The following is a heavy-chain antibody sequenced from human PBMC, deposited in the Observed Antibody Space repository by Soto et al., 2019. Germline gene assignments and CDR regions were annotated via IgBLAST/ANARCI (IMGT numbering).Heavy chain of an antibody. CDR1: GFTFSSYS. CDR3: ARDRDSSSCHDS. CDR2: ISSSSSYI. V-gene: IGHV3-21*01. Sequence: EVQLVESGGGLVKPGGSLRLSCAASGFTFSSYSMNWVRQAPGKGLEWVSSISSSSSYIYYADSVKGRFTISRDNAKNSLYLQMNSLRAEDTAVYYCARDRDSSSCHDSWGQGTLVTVSS. J-gene: IGHJ4*02. D-gene: IGHD6-13*01.